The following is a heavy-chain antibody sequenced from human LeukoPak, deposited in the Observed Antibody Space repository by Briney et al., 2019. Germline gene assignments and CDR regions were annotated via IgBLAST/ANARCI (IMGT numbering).Heavy chain of an antibody. CDR2: ISSSSSYI. CDR3: ARDRVSDYLRIRGDY. V-gene: IGHV3-21*01. D-gene: IGHD4-17*01. J-gene: IGHJ4*02. CDR1: GFTFSSYS. Sequence: PGGSLRLSCAASGFTFSSYSMNWVRQAPGKGLEWVSSISSSSSYIYYADSVKGRFTLSRDNAKNSLYLQMNSLRAEDTAVYYCARDRVSDYLRIRGDYWGQGTLVTVSS.